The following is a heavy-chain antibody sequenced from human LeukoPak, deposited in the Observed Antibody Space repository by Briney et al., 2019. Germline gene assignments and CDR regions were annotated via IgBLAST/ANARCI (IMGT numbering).Heavy chain of an antibody. CDR2: VYYTGST. D-gene: IGHD6-6*01. J-gene: IGHJ4*02. CDR1: VGSVSNYY. Sequence: PSKTLSLTCGVSVGSVSNYYGSWIRRPPGKGLEWIGYVYYTGSTNYNPSLKSRVTMFEDKSKNQFSLRLYSVTVADTAVYYCARHFAYSSSSYFDYWGQGSLVTVSS. V-gene: IGHV4-59*08. CDR3: ARHFAYSSSSYFDY.